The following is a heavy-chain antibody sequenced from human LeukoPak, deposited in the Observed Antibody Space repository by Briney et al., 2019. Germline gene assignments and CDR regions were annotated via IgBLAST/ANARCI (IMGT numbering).Heavy chain of an antibody. Sequence: SETLSLTCTVSGGSISSYYWSWIRQPPGKGLEWIGYIYYSGSTNYNPSLKSRVTISVDTSKNQFSLKLSSVTAADTAVYYCARHYDTGRGYYYYGMDVWGQGTTVTVSS. J-gene: IGHJ6*02. CDR3: ARHYDTGRGYYYYGMDV. CDR1: GGSISSYY. D-gene: IGHD3-22*01. CDR2: IYYSGST. V-gene: IGHV4-59*01.